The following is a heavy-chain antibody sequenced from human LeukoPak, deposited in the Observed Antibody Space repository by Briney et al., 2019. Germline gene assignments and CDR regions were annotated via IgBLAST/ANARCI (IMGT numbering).Heavy chain of an antibody. CDR3: AKGGAVTGTMYFQY. Sequence: GGSLRLSCAASGFTFSSYEMNWVRQAPGKGLEWVSYISSSGSTIYYADSVKGRFTISRDNSKNTLYLQMNSLRAEDTAVYYCAKGGAVTGTMYFQYWGQGTLVTVSS. CDR2: ISSSGSTI. J-gene: IGHJ1*01. D-gene: IGHD6-19*01. V-gene: IGHV3-48*03. CDR1: GFTFSSYE.